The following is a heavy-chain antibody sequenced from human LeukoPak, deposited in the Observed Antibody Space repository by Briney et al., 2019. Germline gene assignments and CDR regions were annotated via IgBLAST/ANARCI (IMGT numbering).Heavy chain of an antibody. CDR1: GGTFSSYA. CDR2: IIPIFGRA. D-gene: IGHD6-13*01. V-gene: IGHV1-69*13. Sequence: SVKVSCKASGGTFSSYAITWVRQAPGQGLEWMGGIIPIFGRANYAQKFQGRVTITADESTSTAYMELSSLRSEDTAVYYCARDSSIFAIAAAGNYYGMDVWGQGTTVTVSS. J-gene: IGHJ6*02. CDR3: ARDSSIFAIAAAGNYYGMDV.